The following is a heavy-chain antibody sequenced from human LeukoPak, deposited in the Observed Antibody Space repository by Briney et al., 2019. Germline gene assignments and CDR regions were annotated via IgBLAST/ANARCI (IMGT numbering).Heavy chain of an antibody. V-gene: IGHV3-72*01. J-gene: IGHJ6*02. CDR1: GFTFSSYS. CDR2: TRNKANSYTT. Sequence: GGSLRLSCAASGFTFSSYSMNWVRQAPGKGLEWVGRTRNKANSYTTEYATSVKGRFIISRDDSKNSLYLQMNSLKTEDTAVYYCARENRDSDHNKYHGMDVWGQGTTVTVSS. D-gene: IGHD5-24*01. CDR3: ARENRDSDHNKYHGMDV.